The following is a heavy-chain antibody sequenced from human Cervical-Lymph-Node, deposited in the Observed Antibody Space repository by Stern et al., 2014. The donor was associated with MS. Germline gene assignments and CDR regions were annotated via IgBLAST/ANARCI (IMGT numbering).Heavy chain of an antibody. CDR3: AQSLAYYGMDV. Sequence: VQLVESGPEVKKPGASVKVSCKAYGSTFPTYGIYWVRQAPGQGLEGMGWIRDYNGATNAAQKFQGRVTMTKDTSTNTAYMELRSLTSDDTAVYYCAQSLAYYGMDVWGQGTTVTVSS. CDR1: GSTFPTYG. V-gene: IGHV1-18*01. D-gene: IGHD2-21*01. CDR2: IRDYNGAT. J-gene: IGHJ6*02.